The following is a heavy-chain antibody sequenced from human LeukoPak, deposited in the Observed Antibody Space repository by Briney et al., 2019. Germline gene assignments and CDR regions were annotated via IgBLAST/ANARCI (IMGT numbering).Heavy chain of an antibody. CDR1: GFTFRSFG. J-gene: IGHJ4*02. Sequence: GGSWRLSCAASGFTFRSFGMHWVRQAPGKGLEWVAIISYDGGNQYYADSVKGRFTISRDNSKDTLYLQMNSLRAADTAVYYCAKVLVDKYLSAWDYWGQGTLVTVSS. D-gene: IGHD6-19*01. V-gene: IGHV3-30*18. CDR3: AKVLVDKYLSAWDY. CDR2: ISYDGGNQ.